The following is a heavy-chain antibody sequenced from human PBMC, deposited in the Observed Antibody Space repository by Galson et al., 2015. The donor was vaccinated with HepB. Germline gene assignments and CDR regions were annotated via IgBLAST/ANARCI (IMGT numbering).Heavy chain of an antibody. CDR1: GFTFSNDW. Sequence: SLRLSCAASGFTFSNDWMGWVRQAPGKGLEWVGRIKSKTDGGATDYAAPVKGRLTISRDDSKNTLYLQMNSLKTEDTAVYYCTTDELYRVVVPASIPSPWHWGQGTLVTVSS. CDR3: TTDELYRVVVPASIPSPWH. V-gene: IGHV3-15*01. D-gene: IGHD2-2*02. CDR2: IKSKTDGGAT. J-gene: IGHJ1*01.